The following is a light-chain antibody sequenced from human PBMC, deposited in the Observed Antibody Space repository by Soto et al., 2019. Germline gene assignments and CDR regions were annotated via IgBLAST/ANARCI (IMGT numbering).Light chain of an antibody. J-gene: IGKJ2*01. CDR3: QQYNASPRT. CDR1: QSITSRY. Sequence: EIVLTQSPGTLSLSPGERATLSCRASQSITSRYFAWYQQKPGQAPRLLIYGVSNRATGIPDRFSGSGSGTDFAVTISRLEPEDFAVYYCQQYNASPRTFGQGTKLELK. CDR2: GVS. V-gene: IGKV3-20*01.